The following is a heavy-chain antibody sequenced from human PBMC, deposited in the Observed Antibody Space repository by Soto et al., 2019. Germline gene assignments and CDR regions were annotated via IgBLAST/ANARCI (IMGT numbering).Heavy chain of an antibody. Sequence: GGSLRLSCAASGFTFSSYGMHWVRQAPGKGLEWVAVISYDGSNKYYADSVKGRFTISRDNSKNTLYLQMNSLRAEDTAVYYCAKDRRHYSSSRYHWFDPWGQGTLVTVSS. CDR3: AKDRRHYSSSRYHWFDP. V-gene: IGHV3-30*18. D-gene: IGHD6-13*01. CDR1: GFTFSSYG. J-gene: IGHJ5*02. CDR2: ISYDGSNK.